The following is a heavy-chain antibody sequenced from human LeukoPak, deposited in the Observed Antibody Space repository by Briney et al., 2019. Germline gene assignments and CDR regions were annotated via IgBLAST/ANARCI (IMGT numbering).Heavy chain of an antibody. J-gene: IGHJ5*02. D-gene: IGHD5/OR15-5a*01. V-gene: IGHV3-74*01. CDR3: ARGGPVKSIYDPHWYDP. Sequence: GGSLRLSCAASGFTFTNYWMHWVRQAPGMGLVWVSRLPPDELDIIYADSVKGRFTVSRDNAKNTVYLQMNNLRAEDTAVYFCARGGPVKSIYDPHWYDPWGQGTLVTVSS. CDR1: GFTFTNYW. CDR2: LPPDELDI.